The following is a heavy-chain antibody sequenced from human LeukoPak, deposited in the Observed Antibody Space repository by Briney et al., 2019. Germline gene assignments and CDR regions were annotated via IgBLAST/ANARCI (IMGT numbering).Heavy chain of an antibody. CDR3: ASDRDDYGDY. Sequence: GFLRLSCAASGFTFSNFWMSWVRQAPGKGLEWVANIKYDGSEKHYVDSVKGRFTISRDNAKNSLYLQMDSLRAEDTAVYYCASDRDDYGDYWGQGTLVTVSS. J-gene: IGHJ4*02. CDR1: GFTFSNFW. V-gene: IGHV3-7*01. D-gene: IGHD4/OR15-4a*01. CDR2: IKYDGSEK.